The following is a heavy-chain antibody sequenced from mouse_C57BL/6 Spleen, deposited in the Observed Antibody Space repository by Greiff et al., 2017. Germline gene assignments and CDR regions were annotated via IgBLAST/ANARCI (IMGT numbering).Heavy chain of an antibody. D-gene: IGHD1-1*01. J-gene: IGHJ3*01. Sequence: VQLQQPGAELVKPGASVKLSCKASGYTFTSYWMHWVKQRPGQGLEWIGMIHPNSGSTNYNEKFKSKATLTVDKSSSTAYMQLSSLTSEDSAVYYCARSRGNYYGSSPWFAYWGQGTLVTVSA. V-gene: IGHV1-64*01. CDR2: IHPNSGST. CDR1: GYTFTSYW. CDR3: ARSRGNYYGSSPWFAY.